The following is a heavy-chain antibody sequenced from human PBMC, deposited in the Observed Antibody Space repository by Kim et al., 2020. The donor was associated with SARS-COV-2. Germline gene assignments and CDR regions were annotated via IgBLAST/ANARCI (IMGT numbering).Heavy chain of an antibody. D-gene: IGHD4-17*01. CDR3: ARHTDYGDYDGY. J-gene: IGHJ4*02. V-gene: IGHV3-73*01. Sequence: GGSLRLSCVASGFTVSGSAIHWVRQASGKGLEWVCRIRSKFNGYATAFAASVKGRFTISRDDSKNTPYLQMDSLKTEDTAVYYCARHTDYGDYDGYWGQG. CDR1: GFTVSGSA. CDR2: IRSKFNGYAT.